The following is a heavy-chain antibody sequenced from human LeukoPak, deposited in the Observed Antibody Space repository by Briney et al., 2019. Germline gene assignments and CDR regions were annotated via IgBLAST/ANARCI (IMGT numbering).Heavy chain of an antibody. Sequence: PGGSLRLSCAASGFTFSDYYMGWIRQAPGKGLEWVSYISSSGSTIYYADSVKGRFTISRDNAKNSLYLQMNSLRAEDTAVYYCARWLQSEIPRGIDYWGQGTLVTVSS. CDR1: GFTFSDYY. J-gene: IGHJ4*02. CDR3: ARWLQSEIPRGIDY. V-gene: IGHV3-11*01. CDR2: ISSSGSTI. D-gene: IGHD5-24*01.